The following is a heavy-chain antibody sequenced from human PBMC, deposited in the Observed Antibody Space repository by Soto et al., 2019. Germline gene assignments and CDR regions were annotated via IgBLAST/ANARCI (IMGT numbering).Heavy chain of an antibody. CDR1: GFTFSSYA. D-gene: IGHD4-4*01. CDR3: AKVLTTFYYYGMDG. CDR2: ISGSGGST. J-gene: IGHJ6*01. V-gene: IGHV3-23*01. Sequence: PGGSLRLSCAASGFTFSSYAMSWVRQAPGKGLEWVSAISGSGGSTYYADSVKGRFTISRDNSKNTLYLQMNSLRAQDTAVYYCAKVLTTFYYYGMDGWGQGTTVTVSS.